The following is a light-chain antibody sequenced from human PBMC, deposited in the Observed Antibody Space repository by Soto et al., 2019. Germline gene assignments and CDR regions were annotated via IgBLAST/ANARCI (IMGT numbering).Light chain of an antibody. CDR2: WAS. CDR1: QSVLYSSNNKNY. J-gene: IGKJ2*01. CDR3: QQYYRTHYT. V-gene: IGKV4-1*01. Sequence: DIVMTQSPDSLVVSLGERATINCKSSQSVLYSSNNKNYLAWYQQKPRQPPKLLIYWASTRESGVPDRFSGSGSGTDFTLTISSLQAEDVAVYYCQQYYRTHYTFGQGTKLEIK.